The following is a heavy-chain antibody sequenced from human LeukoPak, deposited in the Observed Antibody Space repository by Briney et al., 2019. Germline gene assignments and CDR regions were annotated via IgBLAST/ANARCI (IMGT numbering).Heavy chain of an antibody. V-gene: IGHV3-23*01. Sequence: GGSLRLSCAASGFTFSNYAMSWGRQAPGKGLEWVSGISGSGGSTYYADSVKGRFTISRDNSKNTLYLQMNSLRAEDTAVYYCAKGVIPAVDYWGQGTLVTVSS. CDR2: ISGSGGST. CDR3: AKGVIPAVDY. CDR1: GFTFSNYA. D-gene: IGHD2-2*01. J-gene: IGHJ4*02.